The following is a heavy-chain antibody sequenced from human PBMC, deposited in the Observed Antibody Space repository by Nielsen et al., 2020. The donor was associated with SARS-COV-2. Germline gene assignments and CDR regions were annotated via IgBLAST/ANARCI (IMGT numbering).Heavy chain of an antibody. V-gene: IGHV3-48*01. Sequence: GESLKISCAASGFTFSSYSMNWVRQAPGKGLEWVSYISSSSSTIYYADSVKGRFTISRDNAKNSLYLQMNSLRAEDTAVYYCARDREFDYWGQGTLVTVSS. CDR2: ISSSSSTI. CDR3: ARDREFDY. CDR1: GFTFSSYS. D-gene: IGHD5-24*01. J-gene: IGHJ4*02.